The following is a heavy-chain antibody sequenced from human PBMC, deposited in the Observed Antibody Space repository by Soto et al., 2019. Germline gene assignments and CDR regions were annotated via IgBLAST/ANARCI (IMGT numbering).Heavy chain of an antibody. CDR1: GGSIISSSYY. CDR3: ARPVGYGANSGHGFGM. CDR2: IYNSVAT. D-gene: IGHD4-17*01. V-gene: IGHV4-39*01. J-gene: IGHJ3*02. Sequence: SETLSLTCTVSGGSIISSSYYWGWIRQPPGKGLEWIGNIYNSVATYYNPSLKSRVTISADTSKNQFSLKLNSVTAAGTAVYYFARPVGYGANSGHGFGMWGQGTTVTVSS.